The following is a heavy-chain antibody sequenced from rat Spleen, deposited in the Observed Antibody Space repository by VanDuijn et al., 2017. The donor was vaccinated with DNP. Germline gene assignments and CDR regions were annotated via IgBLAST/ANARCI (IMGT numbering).Heavy chain of an antibody. CDR2: IKAKSNNYAT. Sequence: EVQLEESGGGLVQPGSPLKLSCATSGFTFSNAWMHWVRQSPEKQLEWVAQIKAKSNNYATYYAESVKGRFTISRDDSKSSVYLQMNSLKEEDTAIYYCTHYDGGRGYWGQGVMVTVSS. V-gene: IGHV6-8*01. J-gene: IGHJ2*01. D-gene: IGHD1-11*01. CDR1: GFTFSNAW. CDR3: THYDGGRGY.